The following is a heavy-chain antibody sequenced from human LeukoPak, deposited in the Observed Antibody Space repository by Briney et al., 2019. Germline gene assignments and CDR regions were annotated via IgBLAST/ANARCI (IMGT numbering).Heavy chain of an antibody. D-gene: IGHD6-19*01. Sequence: GGSLRLSCAASGFTVSTNYMTWVRQAPGKGLEWVSVIYLDDSTYYADSVKGRFTISRDNSKNTLYLQMNSLRVEDTAVYFCARVAVAGPTGWFDSWGQGTLVTVSS. J-gene: IGHJ5*01. CDR3: ARVAVAGPTGWFDS. V-gene: IGHV3-53*01. CDR2: IYLDDST. CDR1: GFTVSTNY.